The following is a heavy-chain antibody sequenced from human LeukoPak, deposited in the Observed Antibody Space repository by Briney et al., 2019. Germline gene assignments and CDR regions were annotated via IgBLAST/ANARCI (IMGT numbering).Heavy chain of an antibody. CDR3: ARGPAYCSSTSCYTPPNY. D-gene: IGHD2-2*02. CDR2: IKQDGREK. CDR1: GFTFSSYW. J-gene: IGHJ4*02. Sequence: GGSLRLSCAASGFTFSSYWMSWVRQAPGKGLEWVANIKQDGREKYYVDSVMGRFTISRDNAKNSLYLQMNSLRAEDTAVYYCARGPAYCSSTSCYTPPNYWGQGTLVTVSS. V-gene: IGHV3-7*01.